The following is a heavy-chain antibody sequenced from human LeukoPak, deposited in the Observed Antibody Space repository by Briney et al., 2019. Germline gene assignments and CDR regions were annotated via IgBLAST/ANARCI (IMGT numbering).Heavy chain of an antibody. Sequence: GGSLRLSCAASGFTFSDFAMIWVRQPPGKGLEWVSSTFQGGGEIHYADSVRGRFTISRDNSRSTLFLQMNSLRAEDTAVYYCALVRFEYYFDYWGQGTLVTVSS. J-gene: IGHJ4*02. V-gene: IGHV3-23*01. CDR2: TFQGGGEI. D-gene: IGHD6-6*01. CDR3: ALVRFEYYFDY. CDR1: GFTFSDFA.